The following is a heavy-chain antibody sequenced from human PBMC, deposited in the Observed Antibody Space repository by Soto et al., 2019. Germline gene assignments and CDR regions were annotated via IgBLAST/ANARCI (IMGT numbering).Heavy chain of an antibody. CDR1: GVTFSNAW. CDR3: YLGANYYESSGLAY. CDR2: IKSKTDGGTT. V-gene: IGHV3-15*01. D-gene: IGHD3-22*01. Sequence: PGGSLRLSCAASGVTFSNAWMSWVRQAPGKGLEWVGRIKSKTDGGTTDYAAPVKGRFTLSSDSTNNTMYLLMLTVKSVDAAVYYCYLGANYYESSGLAYWGQGTLVTVSS. J-gene: IGHJ4*02.